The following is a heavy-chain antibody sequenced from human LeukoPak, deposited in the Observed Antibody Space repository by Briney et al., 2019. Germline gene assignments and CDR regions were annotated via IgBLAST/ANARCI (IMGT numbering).Heavy chain of an antibody. CDR2: ISGSGGST. D-gene: IGHD2-2*01. CDR3: AEDQPKKDIVVVPAAPKQMDV. CDR1: GFTFSSYA. J-gene: IGHJ6*02. V-gene: IGHV3-23*01. Sequence: PGGSLRLSCAASGFTFSSYAMSWVRQAPGKGLEWVSAISGSGGSTYYADSVKGRFTISRDNSKNTLYLQMNSLRAEDTAVYYCAEDQPKKDIVVVPAAPKQMDVWGQGTTVTVSS.